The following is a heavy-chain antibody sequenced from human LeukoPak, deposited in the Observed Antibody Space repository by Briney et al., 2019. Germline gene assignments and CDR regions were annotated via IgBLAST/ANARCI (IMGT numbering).Heavy chain of an antibody. CDR2: IYTSGST. CDR3: ARGTMIVVVDWYFDL. CDR1: GGSISSYY. J-gene: IGHJ2*01. D-gene: IGHD3-22*01. V-gene: IGHV4-4*07. Sequence: SETLSLTCTVSGGSISSYYGSWIRQPAGKGLEWIGRIYTSGSTNYNPSLKSRITMSVDTSKNQFSLKLSSVTAADTAVYYCARGTMIVVVDWYFDLWGRGTLVTVSS.